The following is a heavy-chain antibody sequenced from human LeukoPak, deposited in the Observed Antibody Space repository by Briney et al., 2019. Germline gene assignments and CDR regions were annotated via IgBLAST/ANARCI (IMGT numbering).Heavy chain of an antibody. CDR1: GFTFSSYD. CDR2: IGTAGDT. CDR3: ARDSGEGSGWHTYPPY. Sequence: GGSLRLSCAASGFTFSSYDMHWVRQATGKGLEWVSAIGTAGDTYYPGSVKGRFTISRDNAKNSLYLQMNSLRAEDTAVYYCARDSGEGSGWHTYPPYWGQGTLVTVSS. V-gene: IGHV3-13*01. J-gene: IGHJ4*02. D-gene: IGHD6-19*01.